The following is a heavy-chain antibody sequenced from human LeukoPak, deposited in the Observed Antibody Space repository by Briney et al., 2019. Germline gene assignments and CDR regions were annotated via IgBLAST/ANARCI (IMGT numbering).Heavy chain of an antibody. D-gene: IGHD2-15*01. J-gene: IGHJ4*02. Sequence: GGSLRLSCAASGFAASGFTFSTFGMHWVRQAPGKGLEWVAFIRYDGSNKYYADSVKGRFTISRDDSKNTLYLQMNSLRAEDTAVYYCAKDRGYCSAGSCLYLDYWGQGTLVTVSS. CDR1: GFTFSTFG. CDR3: AKDRGYCSAGSCLYLDY. CDR2: IRYDGSNK. V-gene: IGHV3-30*02.